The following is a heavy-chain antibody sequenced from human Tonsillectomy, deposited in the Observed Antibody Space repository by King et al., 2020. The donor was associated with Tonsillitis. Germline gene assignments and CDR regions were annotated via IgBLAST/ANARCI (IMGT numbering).Heavy chain of an antibody. CDR3: ARDRGLSLYYYYGMDV. CDR2: SYSGGGP. Sequence: VQLVESGGGLIQPGGSLRLSCAASGVTVSSNYMSWVRQAPGKGLEWVSVSYSGGGPYYADSVKGRFTISRDNSKNTLYLQMNSLRAEDTAVYYCARDRGLSLYYYYGMDVWGQGTTVTVSS. D-gene: IGHD3-10*01. V-gene: IGHV3-53*01. J-gene: IGHJ6*02. CDR1: GVTVSSNY.